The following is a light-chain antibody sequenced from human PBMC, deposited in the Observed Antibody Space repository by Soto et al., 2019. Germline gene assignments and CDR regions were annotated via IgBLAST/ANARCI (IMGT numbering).Light chain of an antibody. CDR3: LHTDSFPWT. J-gene: IGKJ1*01. CDR1: QDIRTW. CDR2: VVS. V-gene: IGKV1-12*01. Sequence: IQMTQSPSSVSASVGDIVTITCLASQDIRTWLAWYQQKPGNAPKLLIYVVSSLQSGVPSRFSGSGSGTYFTLTISNLQPEDFATYYCLHTDSFPWTFGQGTKVDIK.